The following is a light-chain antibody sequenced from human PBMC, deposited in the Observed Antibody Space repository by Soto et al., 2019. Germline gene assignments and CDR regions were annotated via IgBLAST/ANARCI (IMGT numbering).Light chain of an antibody. CDR2: AAS. J-gene: IGKJ2*01. Sequence: DIQMTQSPSSLSASVGDRVTITCRASQSIRSYLNWYQQKPGKAPKLLIYAASSLQSGVPSRFSCSGSGTDFTLTISSLQPEDFATYYCQQSYSTSPATFGQGTKLEIK. CDR3: QQSYSTSPAT. V-gene: IGKV1-39*01. CDR1: QSIRSY.